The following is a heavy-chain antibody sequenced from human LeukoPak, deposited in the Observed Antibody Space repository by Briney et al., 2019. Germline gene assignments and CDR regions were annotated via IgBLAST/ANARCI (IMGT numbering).Heavy chain of an antibody. CDR2: ISSSSSYI. CDR3: ARGRGYSGYDTDY. V-gene: IGHV3-21*01. J-gene: IGHJ4*02. D-gene: IGHD5-12*01. Sequence: GGSLRLSCAASGFTFSRNSMNWVRQAPGKGLGWVSSISSSSSYIYYADSVEGRFTISRDNAKNSLYLQMNSLRAEDTAVYYCARGRGYSGYDTDYWGQGTLVTVSS. CDR1: GFTFSRNS.